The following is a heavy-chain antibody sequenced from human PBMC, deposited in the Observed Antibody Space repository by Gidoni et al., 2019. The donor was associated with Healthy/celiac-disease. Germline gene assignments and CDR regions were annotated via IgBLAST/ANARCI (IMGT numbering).Heavy chain of an antibody. CDR3: ARVSSGAAAVDY. Sequence: VQLQQSGPGLVKPSQTPSLTCAISADSVSSNSASWNWIRQSPSRGSERMGRTYYRYKWYNDYAVSVKSRITINPDTSKNQFSLQLNSVTPEDTAVYYCARVSSGAAAVDYWGQGTLVTVSS. CDR2: TYYRYKWYN. CDR1: ADSVSSNSAS. V-gene: IGHV6-1*01. D-gene: IGHD6-13*01. J-gene: IGHJ4*02.